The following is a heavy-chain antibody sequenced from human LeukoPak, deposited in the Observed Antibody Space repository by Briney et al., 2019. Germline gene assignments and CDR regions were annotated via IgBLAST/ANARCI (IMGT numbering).Heavy chain of an antibody. J-gene: IGHJ4*02. D-gene: IGHD1-26*01. V-gene: IGHV4-59*08. Sequence: SETLSLTCTVSGGSTSSYYWSWIRRPPGKGLEWIGYIYYSGSTNYNPSLKSRVTISVDTSKNQFSLKLSSVTAADTAVYYCARHKSGSYYSFDYWGQGTLVTVSS. CDR1: GGSTSSYY. CDR3: ARHKSGSYYSFDY. CDR2: IYYSGST.